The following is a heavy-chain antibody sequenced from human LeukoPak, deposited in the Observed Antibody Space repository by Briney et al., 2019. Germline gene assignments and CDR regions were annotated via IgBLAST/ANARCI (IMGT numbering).Heavy chain of an antibody. V-gene: IGHV6-1*01. D-gene: IGHD6-19*01. CDR2: TYYRSKWFN. J-gene: IGHJ4*02. Sequence: SQTLSLTCAISGDSVSSNSAAWSWIRQSPSRGLEWLGRTYYRSKWFNDYAVSVESRMTINPDTSKNQFSLQLNSVTPEDSAVYYCARSSGWSRFDYWGQGTLVTVSS. CDR3: ARSSGWSRFDY. CDR1: GDSVSSNSAA.